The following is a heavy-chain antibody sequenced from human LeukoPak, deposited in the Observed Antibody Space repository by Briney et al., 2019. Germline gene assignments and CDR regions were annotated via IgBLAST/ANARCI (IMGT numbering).Heavy chain of an antibody. D-gene: IGHD3-16*02. CDR1: GFPFSSFA. V-gene: IGHV3-30*02. CDR3: AKDGSGSYRYFDY. Sequence: GGSLRRSCSASGFPFSSFAMHWVRQAPGKGLEWVTFIQYDGSNKYYAASVKGRFTISRDNSKNTPYLQMNSLRAEDTAVYYCAKDGSGSYRYFDYWGQGTLVTVSS. CDR2: IQYDGSNK. J-gene: IGHJ4*02.